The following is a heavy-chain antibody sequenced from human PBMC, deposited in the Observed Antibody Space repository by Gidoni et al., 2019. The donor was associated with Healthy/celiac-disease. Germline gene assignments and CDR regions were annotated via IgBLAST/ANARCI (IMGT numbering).Heavy chain of an antibody. V-gene: IGHV4-61*02. D-gene: IGHD2-2*01. CDR1: GGSISSGSHY. CDR2: IYTSGST. Sequence: QVQLQESGPGLVKPSQTLSLTCTVSGGSISSGSHYWRWIRQPAGKGLEWIGRIYTSGSTNYNPSLKSRVTISVDTSKNQFSLKLSSVTAADTAVYYCARSEGGVPDLRDWYFDLWGRGTLVTVSS. CDR3: ARSEGGVPDLRDWYFDL. J-gene: IGHJ2*01.